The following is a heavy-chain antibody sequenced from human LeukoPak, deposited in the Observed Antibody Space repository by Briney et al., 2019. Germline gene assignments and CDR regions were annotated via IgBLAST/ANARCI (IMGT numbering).Heavy chain of an antibody. Sequence: ASVKVSCKASGYTFTSYGISWGRQAPGQGLGWMGWISAYSGNTNYAQKLQGRVTITTDTSTSTAYMELRSLSSDDTAVYYCARDSFLGYGDYEGLGYWGQGTLVTVSS. J-gene: IGHJ4*02. CDR1: GYTFTSYG. CDR3: ARDSFLGYGDYEGLGY. CDR2: ISAYSGNT. V-gene: IGHV1-18*01. D-gene: IGHD4-17*01.